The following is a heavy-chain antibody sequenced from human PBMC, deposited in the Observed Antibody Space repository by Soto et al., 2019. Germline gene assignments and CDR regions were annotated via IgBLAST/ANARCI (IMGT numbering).Heavy chain of an antibody. Sequence: QVQLVESGGGVVQPGRSLTLSCAASEFTFSSYGIHSVRQAPGKGPEWVAVISYDGSKKQYADSVKGRFTISRDNSKNTLHLQMNSLRAEDTAVYYCAKDTYYHDTTGYYVFDYWGQGTLVTVSS. CDR3: AKDTYYHDTTGYYVFDY. D-gene: IGHD3-22*01. CDR2: ISYDGSKK. V-gene: IGHV3-30*18. CDR1: EFTFSSYG. J-gene: IGHJ4*02.